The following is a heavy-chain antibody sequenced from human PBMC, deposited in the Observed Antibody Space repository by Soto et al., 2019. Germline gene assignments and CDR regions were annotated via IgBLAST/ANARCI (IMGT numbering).Heavy chain of an antibody. D-gene: IGHD3-22*01. CDR1: GFTFSSYA. Sequence: GGSLRLSCAASGFTFSSYAMSWVRQAPGKGLEWVSAISGSGGSTYYADSVKGRFTISRDNSKNTLYLQMNSLRAEDTAVYYCAKDPIPVPNVVMVIYFDYWGQGTLVTVSS. J-gene: IGHJ4*02. CDR2: ISGSGGST. V-gene: IGHV3-23*01. CDR3: AKDPIPVPNVVMVIYFDY.